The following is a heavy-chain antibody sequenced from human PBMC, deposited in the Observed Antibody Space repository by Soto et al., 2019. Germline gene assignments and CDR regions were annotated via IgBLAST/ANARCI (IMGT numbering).Heavy chain of an antibody. D-gene: IGHD3-10*01. J-gene: IGHJ5*02. CDR2: IYYSGST. CDR3: AKALWFGGNKNWFDP. V-gene: IGHV4-59*01. Sequence: SQTLSLTCTVSGGSISSYYWSWIRQPPGKGLEWIGYIYYSGSTNYNPSLKSRVTISIDTSKKQFSLEVTSVTAADTAVYYCAKALWFGGNKNWFDPWGQGTLVTVSS. CDR1: GGSISSYY.